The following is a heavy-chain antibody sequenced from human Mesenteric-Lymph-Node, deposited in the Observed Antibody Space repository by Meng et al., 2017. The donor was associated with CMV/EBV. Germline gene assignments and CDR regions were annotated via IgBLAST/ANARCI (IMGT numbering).Heavy chain of an antibody. J-gene: IGHJ4*02. CDR1: GYISSSNW. V-gene: IGHV4-4*02. CDR2: IYHSGST. Sequence: GYISSSNWWSWVRQPPGKGLEWIGEIYHSGSTNYNPSLKSRVTISVDKSKNQFSLKLSSVTAADTAVYYCARDAGGDYYDSSGYYSDWGQGTLVTVSS. D-gene: IGHD3-22*01. CDR3: ARDAGGDYYDSSGYYSD.